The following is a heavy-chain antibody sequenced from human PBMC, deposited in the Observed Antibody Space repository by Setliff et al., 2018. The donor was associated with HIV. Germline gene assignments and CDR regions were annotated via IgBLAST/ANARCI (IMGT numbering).Heavy chain of an antibody. Sequence: ASVKVSCKASGYTFTTYGISWVRQAPGHGLEWMGWISPNFGHTNYAQNFVGRVTMTTDTSTSTAYMELRSLRSDDTAVYYCARDLYSSGWFGGDYWGQGTLVTVSS. CDR2: ISPNFGHT. J-gene: IGHJ4*02. CDR1: GYTFTTYG. D-gene: IGHD6-19*01. CDR3: ARDLYSSGWFGGDY. V-gene: IGHV1-18*01.